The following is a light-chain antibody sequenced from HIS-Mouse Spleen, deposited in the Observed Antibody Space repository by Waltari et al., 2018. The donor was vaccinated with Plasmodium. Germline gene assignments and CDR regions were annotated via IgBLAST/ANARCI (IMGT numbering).Light chain of an antibody. CDR2: AAS. J-gene: IGKJ3*01. CDR1: QSISSY. Sequence: DIQMTQSPSSLSASVGARVTTLCRASQSISSYLNWYQQKPGKAPKLLIYAASSLQSGVPSRFSGSGSGTDFTLTISSLQPEDFATYYCQQSYSTPLFTFGPGTKVDIK. V-gene: IGKV1-39*01. CDR3: QQSYSTPLFT.